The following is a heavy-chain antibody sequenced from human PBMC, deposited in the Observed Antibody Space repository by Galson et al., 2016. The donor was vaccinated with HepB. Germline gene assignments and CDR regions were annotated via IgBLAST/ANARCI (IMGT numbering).Heavy chain of an antibody. Sequence: SLRLSCAASGFTFSSYGMHWVRQAPGKGLEWVAVIWYDGSNKYYADSVKGRFTIFRDNSKNTLYLQMNSLRAEDTAVYYCARDGGGSSGDYLDYWGQGTLVTVSS. D-gene: IGHD2-15*01. CDR2: IWYDGSNK. CDR1: GFTFSSYG. CDR3: ARDGGGSSGDYLDY. J-gene: IGHJ4*02. V-gene: IGHV3-33*01.